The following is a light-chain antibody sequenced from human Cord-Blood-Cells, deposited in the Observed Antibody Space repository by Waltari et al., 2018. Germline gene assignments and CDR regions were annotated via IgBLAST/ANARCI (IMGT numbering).Light chain of an antibody. CDR3: QQYGSLPET. V-gene: IGKV3-20*01. CDR2: GAS. Sequence: IVMTQAPSTLSLSPGERATLSCGASQRVSSSYLAWYQQKPGHAPRLLLYGASSRATGIPDRFSGSGSGTDFSLTISRLEPEDFAVYYCQQYGSLPETFGQGTKVEIK. CDR1: QRVSSSY. J-gene: IGKJ1*01.